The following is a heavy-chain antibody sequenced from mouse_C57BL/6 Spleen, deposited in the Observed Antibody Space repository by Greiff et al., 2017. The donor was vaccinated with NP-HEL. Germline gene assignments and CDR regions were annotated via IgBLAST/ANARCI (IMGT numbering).Heavy chain of an antibody. Sequence: QVQLKQSGAELVRPGTSVKLSCKASGYTFTSYWMHWVKQRPGQGLEWIGVIDPSDSYTNYNQKFKGKATLTVDTSSSTAYMQLSSLTSEDSAVYYCARSYGNVFDYWGQGTTLTVSS. D-gene: IGHD2-1*01. V-gene: IGHV1-59*01. CDR2: IDPSDSYT. CDR3: ARSYGNVFDY. J-gene: IGHJ2*01. CDR1: GYTFTSYW.